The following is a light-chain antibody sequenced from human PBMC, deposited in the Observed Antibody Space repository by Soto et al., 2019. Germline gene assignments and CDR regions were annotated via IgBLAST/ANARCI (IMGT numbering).Light chain of an antibody. J-gene: IGKJ2*01. CDR2: HAS. Sequence: EIGLTQSPGPLSLSPGERATLSCRASQSVTTNFLAWYQQKPGQAPRLLIYHASNRATGIPDRFSGSGSGTDFTLTISRVAPEDFAVYYCQQYSDSPPGYTFGQGTNLEIK. CDR3: QQYSDSPPGYT. V-gene: IGKV3-20*01. CDR1: QSVTTNF.